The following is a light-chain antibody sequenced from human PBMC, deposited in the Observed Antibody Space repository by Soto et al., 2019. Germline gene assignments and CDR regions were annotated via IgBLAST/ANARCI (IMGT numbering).Light chain of an antibody. V-gene: IGKV3-11*01. J-gene: IGKJ4*01. Sequence: EIVLTQSPVTLSLSPGERAALSCRASQSVSSYLAWYQQKPGQAPRLLIYDASNRATGIPARFSGGGCGTDFTLTISSLEPEDFAVYYCQQRSNWPPGLTFGGGTKVDI. CDR2: DAS. CDR1: QSVSSY. CDR3: QQRSNWPPGLT.